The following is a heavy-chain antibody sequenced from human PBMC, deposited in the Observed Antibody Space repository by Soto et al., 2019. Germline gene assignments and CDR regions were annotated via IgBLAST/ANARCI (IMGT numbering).Heavy chain of an antibody. Sequence: SETLSLTCTVSGGSISNYYWSWIRQPPGMGLEWIGYIYYTGGTNYNPSLKSRVTISVDTSKNQFSLKLSSVTAADTAAYYCAGVGSTWYLGMDVWGKGTTVP. V-gene: IGHV4-59*01. CDR2: IYYTGGT. J-gene: IGHJ6*04. D-gene: IGHD6-13*01. CDR1: GGSISNYY. CDR3: AGVGSTWYLGMDV.